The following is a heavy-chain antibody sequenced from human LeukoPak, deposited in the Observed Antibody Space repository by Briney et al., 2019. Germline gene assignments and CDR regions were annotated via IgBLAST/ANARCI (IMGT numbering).Heavy chain of an antibody. J-gene: IGHJ4*02. CDR1: GGTFSSYA. CDR3: ARDAVGATRALDY. CDR2: IIPIFGTA. V-gene: IGHV1-69*05. Sequence: GSSVKVSCKASGGTFSSYAISWVRQAPGQGLEWMGRIIPIFGTADYAQTFKGRVTITTDESTSTAYMELSSLRSEDTAVYYCARDAVGATRALDYWGQGTLVTVSS. D-gene: IGHD1-26*01.